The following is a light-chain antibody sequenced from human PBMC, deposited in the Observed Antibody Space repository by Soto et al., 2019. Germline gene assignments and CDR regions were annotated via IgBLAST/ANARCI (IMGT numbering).Light chain of an antibody. V-gene: IGKV1-33*01. CDR1: HDIRKY. J-gene: IGKJ5*01. CDR3: QQYENFTVT. CDR2: DAS. Sequence: IQMNQSPSSLSASVGDRVTITCEASHDIRKYLNWYQQKPGKAPKLLIYDASNLETGVPSRFTASGSGTDFTSTISRLQNEDIATYYCQQYENFTVTFCQGTRLEIK.